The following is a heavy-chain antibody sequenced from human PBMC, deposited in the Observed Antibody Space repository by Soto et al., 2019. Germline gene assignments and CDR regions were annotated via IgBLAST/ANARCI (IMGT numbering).Heavy chain of an antibody. CDR2: IYYSGST. CDR3: ARDPGSGSYYGWFDP. J-gene: IGHJ5*02. V-gene: IGHV4-59*01. Sequence: PSETLSLTCTVSGGSISRYYWNWIRQPPSKGLEWIGYIYYSGSTNYNPSLKSRVTISVDTSKNQFSLKLSSVTAADTAVYYCARDPGSGSYYGWFDPWGQGTLVTVSS. CDR1: GGSISRYY. D-gene: IGHD3-10*01.